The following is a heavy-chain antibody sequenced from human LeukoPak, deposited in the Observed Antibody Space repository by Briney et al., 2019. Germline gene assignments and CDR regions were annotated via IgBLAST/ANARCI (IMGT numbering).Heavy chain of an antibody. J-gene: IGHJ3*02. V-gene: IGHV5-51*01. CDR1: GYSFTSYW. CDR3: ASNSGSYERGGPDDAFDI. D-gene: IGHD1-26*01. CDR2: IYPGDSDT. Sequence: GESLKISCKGSGYSFTSYWIGWVRPMPGKGLEWMGIIYPGDSDTRYSPSFQGQVTISADKSISTAYLQWSSLKASDTAMYYCASNSGSYERGGPDDAFDIWGQGTMVTVSS.